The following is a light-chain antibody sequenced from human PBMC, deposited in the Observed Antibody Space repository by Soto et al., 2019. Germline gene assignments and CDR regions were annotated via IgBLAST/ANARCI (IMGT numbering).Light chain of an antibody. CDR3: CSYAGITNFVL. Sequence: QSALTQPASVSGSPGQSIIISCTGASSDVGTYSLVSWYQQHPGKAPKLMIYEGSRRPSGVSNRFSGSTSDNTASLTISGLQAEDEADYYCCSYAGITNFVLFGGGTKLTVL. J-gene: IGLJ3*02. V-gene: IGLV2-23*01. CDR2: EGS. CDR1: SSDVGTYSL.